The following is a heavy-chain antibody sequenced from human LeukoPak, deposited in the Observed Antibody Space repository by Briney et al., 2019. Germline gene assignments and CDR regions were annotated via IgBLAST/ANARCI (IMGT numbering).Heavy chain of an antibody. CDR3: AKDLPYGGYLESYFDY. CDR1: GFTFSSYA. CDR2: ISGSGGST. Sequence: GGSLRLSCAASGFTFSSYAMSWVRQAPGKGLEWVSAISGSGGSTYYADPVKGRFTISRDNSKNTLYLQMNSLRAEDTAVYYCAKDLPYGGYLESYFDYWGQGALVTVSS. D-gene: IGHD5-12*01. J-gene: IGHJ4*02. V-gene: IGHV3-23*01.